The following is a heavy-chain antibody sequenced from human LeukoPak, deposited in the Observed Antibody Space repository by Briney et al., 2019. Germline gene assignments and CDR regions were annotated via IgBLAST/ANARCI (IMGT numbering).Heavy chain of an antibody. CDR3: AKDLSYSSSHPFDY. D-gene: IGHD6-13*01. CDR1: GFTFDDYA. J-gene: IGHJ4*02. V-gene: IGHV3-43*02. Sequence: PGGSLRLSCAVSGFTFDDYAMHWVRHAQGMGLQWVCLISGDGVSTYYAASMKGRFTISRDNSKNSLYLQMNSLRAEDTALYYCAKDLSYSSSHPFDYWGQGTLVTVSS. CDR2: ISGDGVST.